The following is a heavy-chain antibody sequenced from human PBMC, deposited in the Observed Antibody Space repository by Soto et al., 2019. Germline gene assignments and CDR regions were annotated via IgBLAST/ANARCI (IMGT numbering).Heavy chain of an antibody. CDR3: AKDRSIGFTSGWCIYYCYTVMDV. CDR2: ISWNTNSI. Sequence: EVLLVESGGGLVQPGRSLRLSCAASGFRFEEYAMHWVRQAPGKGLEWVSSISWNTNSIAYADSVKGRFTISSDNDKNSLYLQMNSLRPASTGLYYCAKDRSIGFTSGWCIYYCYTVMDVWGQGTTVTVSS. J-gene: IGHJ6*02. CDR1: GFRFEEYA. D-gene: IGHD6-19*01. V-gene: IGHV3-9*01.